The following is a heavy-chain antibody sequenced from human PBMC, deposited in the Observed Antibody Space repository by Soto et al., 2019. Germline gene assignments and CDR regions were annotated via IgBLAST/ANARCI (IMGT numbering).Heavy chain of an antibody. D-gene: IGHD6-13*01. Sequence: EVQLLESGGGLVQPGGSLRISCAASGFTFSNYAMSWVRQAPGKGLEWVSRISGSGGGTYHVDSVKGRFTISRDNSKNTLFLKMNSLRAEDMAVYYCARILDHSSSWYGYWGQGTLVTVSS. CDR1: GFTFSNYA. CDR3: ARILDHSSSWYGY. J-gene: IGHJ4*02. CDR2: ISGSGGGT. V-gene: IGHV3-23*01.